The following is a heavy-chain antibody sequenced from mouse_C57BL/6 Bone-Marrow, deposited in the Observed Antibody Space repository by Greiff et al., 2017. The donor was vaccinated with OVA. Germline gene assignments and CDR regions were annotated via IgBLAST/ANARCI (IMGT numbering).Heavy chain of an antibody. D-gene: IGHD2-2*01. CDR1: GYTFTSYW. J-gene: IGHJ2*01. Sequence: QVQLQQPGTELVKPGASVKLSCKASGYTFTSYWMPWVQQRPGQGLEWIGTINTSDCDTNYNEKFKSKVTLTVDNSTSTAYMQLSSLTSEDSAVYYCARGGAYGHDQGDYWGQGTTLTVSS. V-gene: IGHV1-53*01. CDR3: ARGGAYGHDQGDY. CDR2: INTSDCDT.